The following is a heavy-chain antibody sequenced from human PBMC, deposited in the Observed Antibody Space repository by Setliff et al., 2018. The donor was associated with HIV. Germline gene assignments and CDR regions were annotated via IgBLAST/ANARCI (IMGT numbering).Heavy chain of an antibody. V-gene: IGHV4-59*05. J-gene: IGHJ4*02. Sequence: PSETLSLTCTVSGGSISSYYWRWIRQPPGKGLEWIGSIYYSGSTYYKSSLKNRVTISVDTSKNHFSLKVNFVTAADTAVYYCATLQSSGWPHGIEYWGQGTLVTVSS. CDR3: ATLQSSGWPHGIEY. CDR2: IYYSGST. CDR1: GGSISSYY. D-gene: IGHD6-19*01.